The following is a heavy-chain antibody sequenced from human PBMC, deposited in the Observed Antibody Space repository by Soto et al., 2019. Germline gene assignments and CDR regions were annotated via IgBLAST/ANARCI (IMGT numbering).Heavy chain of an antibody. Sequence: SSETLSLTCTVSGYSISNGYYWGFSRQPPGKGLEWIGSMYQRGSAYYNPSLKSRVTISLDTSKNQVSLKLSSVTAADTAVYYCAGGPELLWNYFDHWGEGSLVTVSS. CDR3: AGGPELLWNYFDH. D-gene: IGHD3-10*01. J-gene: IGHJ4*02. CDR1: GYSISNGYY. V-gene: IGHV4-38-2*02. CDR2: MYQRGSA.